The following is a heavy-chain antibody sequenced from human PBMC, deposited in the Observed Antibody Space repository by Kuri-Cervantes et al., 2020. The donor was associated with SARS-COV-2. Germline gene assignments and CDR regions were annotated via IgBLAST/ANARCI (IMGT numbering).Heavy chain of an antibody. CDR3: ARAFSEGGEGAFDI. CDR1: GGSISSYY. Sequence: SETLSLTCTVSGGSISSYYWSWIRQPAGKGLEWIGRIYTSGSTNYNPSLKGRVTMSVDTSKNQFSLKLSSVTAADTAVYYCARAFSEGGEGAFDIWGQGTMVTVSS. V-gene: IGHV4-4*07. D-gene: IGHD2-15*01. CDR2: IYTSGST. J-gene: IGHJ3*02.